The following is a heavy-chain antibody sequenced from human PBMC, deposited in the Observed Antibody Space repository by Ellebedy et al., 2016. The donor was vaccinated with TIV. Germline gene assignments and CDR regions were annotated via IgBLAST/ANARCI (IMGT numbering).Heavy chain of an antibody. J-gene: IGHJ4*02. V-gene: IGHV4-4*07. D-gene: IGHD6-13*01. CDR2: IYTSGST. Sequence: SETLSLTCTVSGGSISSYYWSWIRQPAGKGLEWIGRIYTSGSTNYNPSLKSRVTMSVDTSKNQFSLKLSSVTAADTAVYYCARVGYSSSWPALYYFDYWGQGTLVTVSS. CDR1: GGSISSYY. CDR3: ARVGYSSSWPALYYFDY.